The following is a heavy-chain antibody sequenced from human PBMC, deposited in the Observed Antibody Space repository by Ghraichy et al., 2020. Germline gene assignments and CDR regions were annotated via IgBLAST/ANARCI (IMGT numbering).Heavy chain of an antibody. J-gene: IGHJ4*02. V-gene: IGHV1-24*01. Sequence: ASVKVSCKVSGYTLTELSMHWVRQAPGKGLEWMGGFDPEDGETIYAQKFQGRVTMTEDTSTDTAYMELSSLRSEDTAVYYCATDSKQLVPNYYFDYWGQGTLVTVSS. D-gene: IGHD6-6*01. CDR2: FDPEDGET. CDR1: GYTLTELS. CDR3: ATDSKQLVPNYYFDY.